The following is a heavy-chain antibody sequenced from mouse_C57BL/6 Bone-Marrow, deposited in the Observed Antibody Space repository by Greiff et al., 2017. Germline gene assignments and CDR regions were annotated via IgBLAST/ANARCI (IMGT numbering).Heavy chain of an antibody. CDR2: INPSSGYT. Sequence: QVQLQQPGAELAKPGASVKLSCKASGYTFTSYWMHWVKQRPGQGLEWIGYINPSSGYTKYNQKFKNKATLTADKSSSTAYMQLSSLTYEDSAVYYCARSPYGSPWYFDVWGTGTTVTVSS. J-gene: IGHJ1*03. V-gene: IGHV1-7*01. CDR3: ARSPYGSPWYFDV. CDR1: GYTFTSYW. D-gene: IGHD1-1*01.